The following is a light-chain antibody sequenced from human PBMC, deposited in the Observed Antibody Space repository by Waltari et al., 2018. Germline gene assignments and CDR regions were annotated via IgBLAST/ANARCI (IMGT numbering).Light chain of an antibody. CDR2: GAS. CDR3: QQYNNWRT. CDR1: QSVNSN. J-gene: IGKJ2*02. Sequence: IVVTQSPVTLFVSPGERAPLSCRASQSVNSNLAWYQQKPGQAPRLLIYGASTRATGVPARFSGSGSGTEFTLTISSLQSEDFAIYYCQQYNNWRTFGQGTKLEIK. V-gene: IGKV3-15*01.